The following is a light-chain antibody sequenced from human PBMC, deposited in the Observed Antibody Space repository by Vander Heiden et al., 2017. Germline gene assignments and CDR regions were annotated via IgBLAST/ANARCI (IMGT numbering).Light chain of an antibody. CDR1: SSDVGSYNL. CDR3: CSYAGSRV. V-gene: IGLV2-23*01. Sequence: QSALTPPASVSGSPGPSITISCTGTSSDVGSYNLVSWYQQHPGKAPKLMIYEGSKRPSGVSNRFSGSKSGNTAYLTIAGVQAEDEADYYCCSYAGSRVFGGGTKLTVL. J-gene: IGLJ3*02. CDR2: EGS.